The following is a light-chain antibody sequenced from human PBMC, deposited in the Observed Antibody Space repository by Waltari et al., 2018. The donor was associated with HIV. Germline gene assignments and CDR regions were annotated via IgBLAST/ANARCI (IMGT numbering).Light chain of an antibody. CDR2: DVD. J-gene: IGLJ2*01. CDR3: SSYTTTNTVV. CDR1: SIDISTYSF. Sequence: QSALTQPASVSGSPGQSITISCTGTSIDISTYSFVSWYQKHPDKAPKLLIYDVDNRPSGVSRRFSGSKSGDTASLTISSIQADDEADYYCSSYTTTNTVVFGGGTKFTVL. V-gene: IGLV2-14*03.